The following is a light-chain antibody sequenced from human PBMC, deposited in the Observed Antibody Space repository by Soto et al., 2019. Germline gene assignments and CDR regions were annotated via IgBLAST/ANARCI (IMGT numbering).Light chain of an antibody. CDR2: GAS. V-gene: IGKV3-15*01. Sequence: EIVMTQSPATLSVSPGERATLSCGASQSVSSNLAWYQQKPGQAPRLLIYGASGRATGIPARFSGSGSGTEFTLTISSLQSEDFAVYYCQHYNNWPFTFGQGTKLEIK. CDR3: QHYNNWPFT. J-gene: IGKJ2*01. CDR1: QSVSSN.